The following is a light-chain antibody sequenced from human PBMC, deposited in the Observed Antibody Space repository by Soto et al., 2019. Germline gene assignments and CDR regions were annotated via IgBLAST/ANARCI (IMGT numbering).Light chain of an antibody. Sequence: ELGLTQSPATLSLSPGERATLSCRASQSVGSYLAWYQQKPGQAPRLLIYDASNRATGIPARFSGSGSGTDFTLTISSLEPEDFAVYYCQQRSNWPPITFGQGTRLEIK. V-gene: IGKV3-11*01. J-gene: IGKJ5*01. CDR2: DAS. CDR3: QQRSNWPPIT. CDR1: QSVGSY.